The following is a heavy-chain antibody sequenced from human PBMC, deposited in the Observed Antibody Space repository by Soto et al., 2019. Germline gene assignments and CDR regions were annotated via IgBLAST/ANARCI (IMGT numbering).Heavy chain of an antibody. CDR2: IYYSGST. CDR3: ARDITMTALGY. V-gene: IGHV4-30-4*01. D-gene: IGHD2-21*02. Sequence: PSETLSLTCTVSGGSISSGDYYWSWIRQPPGKGLEWIGYIYYSGSTYYNPSLKSRVTISVDTSKNQFSLKLSSVTAADTAVYYCARDITMTALGYWGQVTRVTVSS. J-gene: IGHJ4*02. CDR1: GGSISSGDYY.